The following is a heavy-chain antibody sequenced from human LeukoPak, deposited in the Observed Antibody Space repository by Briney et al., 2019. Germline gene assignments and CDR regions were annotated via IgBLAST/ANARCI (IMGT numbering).Heavy chain of an antibody. J-gene: IGHJ6*03. CDR1: GGSISSYH. V-gene: IGHV4-59*01. CDR2: IYYSGST. Sequence: PSETLSLTCTVSGGSISSYHWSWIRQPPGKGLEWIGYIYYSGSTNYNPSLKSRVTISVDTSKNQFSLKLSSVTAADTAVYYCARAYYYYGSGSYYRDYYYYYMDVWGKGTTVTISS. CDR3: ARAYYYYGSGSYYRDYYYYYMDV. D-gene: IGHD3-10*01.